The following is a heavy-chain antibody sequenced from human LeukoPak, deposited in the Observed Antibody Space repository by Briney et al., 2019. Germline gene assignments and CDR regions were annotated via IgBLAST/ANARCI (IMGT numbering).Heavy chain of an antibody. CDR1: GFTFSRYW. CDR3: ATIYSHYYYDSSGYADY. V-gene: IGHV3-7*01. CDR2: IKQDGSEK. D-gene: IGHD3-22*01. J-gene: IGHJ4*02. Sequence: QPGGSLRLSCAASGFTFSRYWMSWVRQAPGKGLEWVANIKQDGSEKYYVDSVKGRFTISRDNAKNSLYLQMNSLRAEDTAVYYCATIYSHYYYDSSGYADYWGQGTLVTVSS.